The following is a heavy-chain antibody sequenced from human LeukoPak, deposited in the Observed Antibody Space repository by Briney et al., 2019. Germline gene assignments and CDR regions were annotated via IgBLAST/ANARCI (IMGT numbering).Heavy chain of an antibody. CDR2: IHTSGNT. Sequence: PSQTLSLACTVSGGSISSGSYCWSWIRQPAGKGLEWIGHIHTSGNTNYNSSLKSRVTISVDTSKNQFSLKLSSVTAADTAVYYCARDCNYYDSSGFLIPFDYWGQGTLVTVSS. D-gene: IGHD3-22*01. CDR1: GGSISSGSYC. V-gene: IGHV4-61*09. J-gene: IGHJ4*02. CDR3: ARDCNYYDSSGFLIPFDY.